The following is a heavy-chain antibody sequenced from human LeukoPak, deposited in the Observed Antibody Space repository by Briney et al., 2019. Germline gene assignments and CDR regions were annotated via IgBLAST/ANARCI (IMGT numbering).Heavy chain of an antibody. D-gene: IGHD3-9*01. CDR2: ILYDGRSQ. J-gene: IGHJ4*02. V-gene: IGHV3-30*03. CDR1: GFTFSRYN. Sequence: GGPLRLSCVGSGFTFSRYNFHWVRQAPGKGLEWVAFILYDGRSQNYADSVKGRFTISRDNSKNTLYLQMNSLRAEDTAVYYCARHNLYYDILTGYYPLIDYWGQGTLVTVSS. CDR3: ARHNLYYDILTGYYPLIDY.